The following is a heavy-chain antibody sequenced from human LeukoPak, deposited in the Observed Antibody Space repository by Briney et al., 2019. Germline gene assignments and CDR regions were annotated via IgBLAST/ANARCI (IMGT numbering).Heavy chain of an antibody. CDR3: ARDYYYGSGSYLGYFDY. D-gene: IGHD3-10*01. J-gene: IGHJ4*02. CDR1: GYTFTGYY. Sequence: ASVKVSCKASGYTFTGYYMHWVRQAPGQGLEWMGWINPNSGGTNYAQKFQGRVTMTRDTSISTAYMELSRLRSDDTAVYYCARDYYYGSGSYLGYFDYWGQGTLVTVAS. CDR2: INPNSGGT. V-gene: IGHV1-2*02.